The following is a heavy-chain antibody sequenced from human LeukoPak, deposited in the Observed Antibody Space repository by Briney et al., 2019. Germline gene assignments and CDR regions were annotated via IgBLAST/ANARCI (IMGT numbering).Heavy chain of an antibody. Sequence: SQTLSLTCTVSGGSISSGGYYWSWLRQHPGKGLEWIGYIYYSGSTYYNPSLKSRVTISVDTSKNQFSLKLSSVTAADTAVYYCAKTRDEDPYYFDYWGQGTLVTVSS. CDR3: AKTRDEDPYYFDY. J-gene: IGHJ4*02. D-gene: IGHD5-24*01. CDR2: IYYSGST. V-gene: IGHV4-31*03. CDR1: GGSISSGGYY.